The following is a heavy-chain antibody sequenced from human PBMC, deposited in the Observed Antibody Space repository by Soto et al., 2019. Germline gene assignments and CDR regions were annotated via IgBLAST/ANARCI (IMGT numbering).Heavy chain of an antibody. CDR3: ATRPSDYSNYDYYYYGMDV. CDR1: GGSFSGYY. J-gene: IGHJ6*02. D-gene: IGHD4-4*01. V-gene: IGHV4-34*01. CDR2: INHSGST. Sequence: KPSETLSLTCAVYGGSFSGYYWSWIRQPPGKGLEWIGEINHSGSTNYNPSLKSRVTISVDTSKNQFSLKLSSVTAADTAVYYCATRPSDYSNYDYYYYGMDVWGQGTTVTVSS.